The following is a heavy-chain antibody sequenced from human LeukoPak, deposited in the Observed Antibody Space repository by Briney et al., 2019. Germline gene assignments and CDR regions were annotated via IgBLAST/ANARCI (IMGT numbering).Heavy chain of an antibody. CDR3: ARGRGGWYFDY. CDR2: FYSGGGT. J-gene: IGHJ4*02. V-gene: IGHV3-53*01. CDR1: GFTVSSYY. D-gene: IGHD6-19*01. Sequence: AGTLRLSCAASGFTVSSYYMNWVRQAPGKGLEWVSVFYSGGGTSYADSVKGRFTISRDNSKNTLYLQMNVLRAEDTAVYYCARGRGGWYFDYCGQGTLVTVSS.